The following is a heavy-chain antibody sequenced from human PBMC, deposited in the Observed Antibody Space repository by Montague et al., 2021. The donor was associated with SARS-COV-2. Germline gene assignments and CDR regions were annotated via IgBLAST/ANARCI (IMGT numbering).Heavy chain of an antibody. J-gene: IGHJ4*02. CDR1: GDSISNYY. CDR2: VHYTGST. V-gene: IGHV4-59*01. D-gene: IGHD1-1*01. Sequence: SETLSLTCEVSGDSISNYYWSWTRQSPGKGLEWIGYVHYTGSTKYTPSLKTRVTLSLDTPKNHFSLKLRSVTAADTAIYYCARAQNTCFIANCVNYFEVWGLGALVTVSS. CDR3: ARAQNTCFIANCVNYFEV.